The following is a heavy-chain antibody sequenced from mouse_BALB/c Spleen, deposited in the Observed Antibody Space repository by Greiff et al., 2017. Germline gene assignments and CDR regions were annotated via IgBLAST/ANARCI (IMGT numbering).Heavy chain of an antibody. CDR2: ISSGGSYT. V-gene: IGHV5-6*01. D-gene: IGHD2-1*01. CDR1: GFTFSSYG. J-gene: IGHJ2*01. Sequence: EVKLMESGGDLVKPGGSLKLSCAASGFTFSSYGMSWVRQTPDKRLEWVATISSGGSYTYYPDSVKGRYTISRDNAKNTLYLQMSSLKSEDTAMYYCARLYYGNYGYYFDYWGQGTTLTVSS. CDR3: ARLYYGNYGYYFDY.